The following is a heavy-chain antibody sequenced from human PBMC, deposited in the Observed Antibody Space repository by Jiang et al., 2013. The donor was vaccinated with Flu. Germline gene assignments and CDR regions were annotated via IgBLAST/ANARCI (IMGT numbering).Heavy chain of an antibody. D-gene: IGHD1-14*01. CDR2: IWYDGSNK. CDR1: GFTFSSYG. Sequence: RLSCAASGFTFSSYGMHWVRQAPGKGLEWVAVIWYDGSNKYYADSVKGRFTISRDNSKNTLYLQMNSLRAEDTAVYYCARDSWFWKITGTTLDAFDIWGQGTMVTVSS. J-gene: IGHJ3*02. V-gene: IGHV3-33*08. CDR3: ARDSWFWKITGTTLDAFDI.